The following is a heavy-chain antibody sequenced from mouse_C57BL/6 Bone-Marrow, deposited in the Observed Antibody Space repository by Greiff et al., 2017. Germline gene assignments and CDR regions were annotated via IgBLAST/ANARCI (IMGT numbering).Heavy chain of an antibody. D-gene: IGHD3-3*01. V-gene: IGHV5-2*03. Sequence: DVKLVESGGGLVQPGESLKLSCESTEYAFPSHDMSWVRKTPEQRLELVAAINSAGGSTYYPDPMERRFIISRDKTKKTLYLQRSRRRSEDTAVYYCARQGDRADWGKGTLVTVSA. CDR3: ARQGDRAD. J-gene: IGHJ3*01. CDR2: INSAGGST. CDR1: EYAFPSHD.